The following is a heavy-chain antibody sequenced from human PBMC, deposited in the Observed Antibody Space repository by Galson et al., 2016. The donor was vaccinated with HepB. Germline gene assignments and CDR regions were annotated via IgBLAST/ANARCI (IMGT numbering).Heavy chain of an antibody. Sequence: SLRLSCAASGFSFSDYWMNWVRQAPGKGLEWVANIRPEGSGKNYVDSVEGRFTIPRDNPKKSLYMQMNILRAEDTAVYYCARGLDATMGGGWHYGIDVWGQGTAVTVSS. J-gene: IGHJ6*02. CDR3: ARGLDATMGGGWHYGIDV. CDR2: IRPEGSGK. CDR1: GFSFSDYW. V-gene: IGHV3-7*01. D-gene: IGHD5-18*01.